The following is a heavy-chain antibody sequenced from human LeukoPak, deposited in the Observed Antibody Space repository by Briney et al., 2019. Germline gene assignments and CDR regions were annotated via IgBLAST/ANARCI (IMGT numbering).Heavy chain of an antibody. CDR1: GFTFSDYY. CDR2: ISSSGSTI. V-gene: IGHV3-11*01. Sequence: PGGSLRLSCAASGFTFSDYYMSWIRQAPGKGLEWVSYISSSGSTIYYADSVKGRFTISRDNAKNSLYLQMNSLRAEDTAVYYCAMKNKPNCYYYYYYMDVWGKGTTVTVSS. CDR3: AMKNKPNCYYYYYYMDV. D-gene: IGHD2-21*01. J-gene: IGHJ6*03.